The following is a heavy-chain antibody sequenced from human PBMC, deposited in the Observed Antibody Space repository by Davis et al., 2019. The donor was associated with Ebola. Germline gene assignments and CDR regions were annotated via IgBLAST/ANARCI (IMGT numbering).Heavy chain of an antibody. Sequence: GESLKISCAASGFTFSTYGMHWVRQSPGKGLEWVAFIRYDGTNKEYADSVKGRFTIPRDNSKNTLFLQMDSLRAEDTAVYHCAGDLRAYCGGDCRHPVGNIWGQGTMVTVSS. D-gene: IGHD2-21*02. CDR3: AGDLRAYCGGDCRHPVGNI. V-gene: IGHV3-30*02. CDR1: GFTFSTYG. J-gene: IGHJ3*02. CDR2: IRYDGTNK.